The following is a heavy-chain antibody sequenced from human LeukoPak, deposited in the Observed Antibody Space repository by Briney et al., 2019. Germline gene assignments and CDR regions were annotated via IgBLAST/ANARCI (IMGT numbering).Heavy chain of an antibody. Sequence: PGTSLRLSCAASGFTFDDYAMHWVRQAPGKGLEWVSRINSDGSTTTYADSVKGRFTISRDNAKNTLYLQMNSLRAEDTALYYCASTTNWAAATGYYFDYWGQGTLVTVSS. CDR2: INSDGSTT. CDR3: ASTTNWAAATGYYFDY. D-gene: IGHD6-13*01. V-gene: IGHV3-74*01. J-gene: IGHJ4*02. CDR1: GFTFDDYA.